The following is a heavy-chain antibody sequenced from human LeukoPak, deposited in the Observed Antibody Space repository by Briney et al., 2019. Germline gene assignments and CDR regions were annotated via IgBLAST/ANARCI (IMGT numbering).Heavy chain of an antibody. CDR3: AREGSSSGWYFFDY. Sequence: GRSLRLSCAASGFTFSSYAMHWVRQAPGKGLEWVAVISYDGSNKNYADSVKGRFTISRDNSKNTLYLQMNSLRVEDTAVYYCAREGSSSGWYFFDYWGQGTLVTVSS. D-gene: IGHD6-19*01. CDR1: GFTFSSYA. CDR2: ISYDGSNK. V-gene: IGHV3-30*04. J-gene: IGHJ4*02.